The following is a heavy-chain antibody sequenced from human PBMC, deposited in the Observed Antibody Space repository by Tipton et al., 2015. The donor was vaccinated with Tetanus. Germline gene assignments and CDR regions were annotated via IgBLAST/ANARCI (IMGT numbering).Heavy chain of an antibody. J-gene: IGHJ2*01. CDR2: IYYNGST. D-gene: IGHD2-15*01. CDR3: ARGGLCVGPACAGISPLLDV. CDR1: GGSISNYY. V-gene: IGHV4-59*01. Sequence: TLSLTCTVSGGSISNYYWSWIRQPPGKGLEWIGYIYYNGSTKYNPSLKSRVTVSLDTSKKHFSLRLSSVTAADTAVYYCARGGLCVGPACAGISPLLDVWGRGTLVTVSS.